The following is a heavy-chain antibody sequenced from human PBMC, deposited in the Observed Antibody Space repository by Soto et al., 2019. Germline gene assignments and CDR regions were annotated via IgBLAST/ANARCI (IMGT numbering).Heavy chain of an antibody. CDR3: ARDFWSGYGYYYYYYGMDV. D-gene: IGHD3-3*01. CDR1: GGSFSGYY. CDR2: INHSGST. V-gene: IGHV4-34*01. J-gene: IGHJ6*02. Sequence: SATLSLTCAVYGGSFSGYYWSWIRQPPGKGLEWIGEINHSGSTNYNPSLKSRVTISVDTSKNQFSLKLSSVTAADTAVYYCARDFWSGYGYYYYYYGMDVWSQGTTVT.